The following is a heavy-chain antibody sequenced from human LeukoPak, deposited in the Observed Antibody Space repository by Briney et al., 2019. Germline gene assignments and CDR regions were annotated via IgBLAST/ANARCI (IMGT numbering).Heavy chain of an antibody. CDR3: AKPLHDHDIYDS. CDR1: GFTFSRYV. V-gene: IGHV3-23*01. CDR2: ISVSGDRA. D-gene: IGHD3-9*01. J-gene: IGHJ4*02. Sequence: PRRSLRLSCAASGFTFSRYVMNWVRQAPGKGLEWVSAISVSGDRAYYADSVKGRFTISRDNAKNTLYLQMNSRRVEDTAIYFCAKPLHDHDIYDSWGQGTLVTVSS.